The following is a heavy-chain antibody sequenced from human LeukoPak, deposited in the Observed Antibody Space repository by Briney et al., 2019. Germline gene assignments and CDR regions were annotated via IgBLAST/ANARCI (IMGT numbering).Heavy chain of an antibody. D-gene: IGHD4-17*01. Sequence: SETLSLTCTVSGGSISSYYWSWIRQPPGKGLEWIGYIYYSGSTNYNPSLKSRVTISVDTSKNQFSPKLSSVTAADTAVYYCARGDYGDYPFDYWGPGTLVTVSS. CDR3: ARGDYGDYPFDY. J-gene: IGHJ4*02. CDR2: IYYSGST. CDR1: GGSISSYY. V-gene: IGHV4-59*01.